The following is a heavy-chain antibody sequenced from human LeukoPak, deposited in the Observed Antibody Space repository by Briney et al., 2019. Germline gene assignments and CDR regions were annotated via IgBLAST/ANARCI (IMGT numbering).Heavy chain of an antibody. CDR2: FHPEKLET. Sequence: ASVKVSCKVSGYTLPELSMSWVRQAPGKGLEWMGGFHPEKLETLYAQKFQGRLTLTEDSATGTAYMELRGQTSEDSAVDFCTTIRYSSNWKGFDPWGQGTLVTVSS. CDR3: TTIRYSSNWKGFDP. J-gene: IGHJ5*02. V-gene: IGHV1-24*01. CDR1: GYTLPELS. D-gene: IGHD6-13*01.